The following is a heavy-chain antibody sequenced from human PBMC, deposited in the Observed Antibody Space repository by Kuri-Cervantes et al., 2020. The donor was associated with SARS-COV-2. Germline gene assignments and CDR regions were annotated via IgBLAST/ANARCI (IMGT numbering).Heavy chain of an antibody. J-gene: IGHJ6*02. CDR3: VRDLDSSGYGYYYYGMDV. CDR1: GYTFTGYY. V-gene: IGHV1-2*04. CDR2: INPNSGGT. Sequence: ASVKVSCKASGYTFTGYYMHWVRQAPGQGLEWMGWINPNSGGTNYAQKFQGWVTMTRDTSINTAYMELSRLRSDDTAVYYCVRDLDSSGYGYYYYGMDVWGQGTTVTVSS. D-gene: IGHD3-22*01.